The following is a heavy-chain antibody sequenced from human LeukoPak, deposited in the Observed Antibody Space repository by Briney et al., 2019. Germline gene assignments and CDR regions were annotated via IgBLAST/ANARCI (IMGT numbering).Heavy chain of an antibody. J-gene: IGHJ4*02. Sequence: WGSLRLSCAASGFTFRSYSMNGVRQAPGKGLEWVSSISSSSSYIYYADSVKGRFTISRDNSKNTLYLQMNSLRAEDTAVYYCASGLLRTQTFDYWGQETLVTVSS. CDR3: ASGLLRTQTFDY. CDR2: ISSSSSYI. D-gene: IGHD3-22*01. V-gene: IGHV3-21*01. CDR1: GFTFRSYS.